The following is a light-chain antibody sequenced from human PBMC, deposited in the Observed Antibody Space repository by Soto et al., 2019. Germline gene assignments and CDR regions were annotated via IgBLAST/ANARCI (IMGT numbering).Light chain of an antibody. J-gene: IGLJ1*01. CDR3: GSFTSSSPYV. V-gene: IGLV2-14*03. CDR2: DVS. Sequence: QSALAQPASVSGSPGQSITISCTGTSSDVGRYNYVSWYQQHPGKAPKLTIYDVSSRPSGVSSRFSGSKSGNTASLTISGLQAEDEADYYCGSFTSSSPYVFGTGTKLTVL. CDR1: SSDVGRYNY.